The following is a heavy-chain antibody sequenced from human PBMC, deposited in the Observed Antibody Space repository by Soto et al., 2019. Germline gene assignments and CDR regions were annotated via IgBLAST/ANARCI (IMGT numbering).Heavy chain of an antibody. D-gene: IGHD1-26*01. CDR2: INSDASHT. CDR3: ARDGGIVKSTSYYYYYMHV. J-gene: IGHJ6*02. Sequence: IRSYAASGFTFSTYWMHWIRQVPGKGLEWVSRINSDASHTYYADSVKGRFTISRDNAKNTLYLQMKSLRPDDTALYYCARDGGIVKSTSYYYYYMHVRGQALTVTV. V-gene: IGHV3-74*01. CDR1: GFTFSTYW.